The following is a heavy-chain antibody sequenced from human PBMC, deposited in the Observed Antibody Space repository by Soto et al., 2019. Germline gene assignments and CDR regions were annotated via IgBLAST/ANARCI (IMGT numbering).Heavy chain of an antibody. V-gene: IGHV3-23*01. CDR3: AKDLAVLLWFGELLAPTFDY. CDR2: ISGSGGST. J-gene: IGHJ4*02. Sequence: GGSLRLSCAASGFTFSSYAMSWVRQAPGKGLEWVSAISGSGGSTYYADSVKGRFTISRDNSKNTLYLQMNSLRAEDTAVYYCAKDLAVLLWFGELLAPTFDYWGQGTLVTVSS. CDR1: GFTFSSYA. D-gene: IGHD3-10*01.